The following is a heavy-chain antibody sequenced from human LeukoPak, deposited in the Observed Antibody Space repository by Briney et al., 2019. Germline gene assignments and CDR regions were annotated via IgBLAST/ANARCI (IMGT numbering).Heavy chain of an antibody. D-gene: IGHD3-22*01. CDR2: IYTSGST. Sequence: SETLSLTCTVSGGSISSYYWSWIRQPAGKGLEWIGRIYTSGSTNYNPSLKSRVTMSVDTSKNQFSLKLSSVTAADTAVYYCARDSNDSSGYYVDYGMDVWGQGTTVTVSS. J-gene: IGHJ6*02. CDR3: ARDSNDSSGYYVDYGMDV. CDR1: GGSISSYY. V-gene: IGHV4-4*07.